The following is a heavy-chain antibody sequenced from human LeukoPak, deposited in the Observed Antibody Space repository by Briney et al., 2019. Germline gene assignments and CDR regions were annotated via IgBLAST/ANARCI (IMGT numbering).Heavy chain of an antibody. Sequence: GGSLRLFCAASGFAFSSYCMHWVRQAPGKGLEWVAVISYDGSNKYYTDSVKGRFTVSRDNSKNTLYLQMNSLRAEDTAVYYCAKEMSSSNIDHCGQGTLVTVSS. CDR1: GFAFSSYC. CDR2: ISYDGSNK. V-gene: IGHV3-30*18. J-gene: IGHJ4*02. D-gene: IGHD2-2*01. CDR3: AKEMSSSNIDH.